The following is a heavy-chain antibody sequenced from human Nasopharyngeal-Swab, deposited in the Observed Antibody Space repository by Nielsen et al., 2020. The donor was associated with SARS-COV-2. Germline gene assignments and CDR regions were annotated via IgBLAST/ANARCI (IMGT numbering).Heavy chain of an antibody. Sequence: SAKVPCKASGGSFSSYAISWVRQAPGQGRERMGGIIPIFGTANYAQKFQGRVTITADKSTSTAYMELSSLRSEDTAVYYCAREESIRGYSGYDPYYMDVWGKGTTVTVSS. J-gene: IGHJ6*03. CDR3: AREESIRGYSGYDPYYMDV. V-gene: IGHV1-69*06. CDR1: GGSFSSYA. D-gene: IGHD5-12*01. CDR2: IIPIFGTA.